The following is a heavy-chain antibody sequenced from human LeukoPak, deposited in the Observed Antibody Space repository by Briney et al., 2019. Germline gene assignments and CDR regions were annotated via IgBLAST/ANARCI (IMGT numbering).Heavy chain of an antibody. CDR2: ISSSSSYI. D-gene: IGHD3-10*01. V-gene: IGHV3-21*01. J-gene: IGHJ5*02. CDR3: ARGPIDPTYYYGSGSYYSNWFDP. Sequence: GGSLRLSCAASGFTFSSYSMNCVRRAPGKGLEWVSSISSSSSYIYYADSVKGRFTISRDNAKNSLYLQMNSVRAEDTAVYYCARGPIDPTYYYGSGSYYSNWFDPWGQGTLVTVSS. CDR1: GFTFSSYS.